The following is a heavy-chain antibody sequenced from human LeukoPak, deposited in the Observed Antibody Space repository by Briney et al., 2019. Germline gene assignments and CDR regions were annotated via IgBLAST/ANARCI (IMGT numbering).Heavy chain of an antibody. V-gene: IGHV1-46*01. J-gene: IGHJ2*01. CDR1: GYTFTSYY. Sequence: ASVKVSCNASGYTFTSYYMHWVRHAPGQGLEWMGIINPSGGSTIYAHKFQGRVTMTRDMSTSTDYMELSSLRSEDTAVYYCTRDRSTAASGRSWYFDLWGRGTLVTVSS. D-gene: IGHD6-13*01. CDR3: TRDRSTAASGRSWYFDL. CDR2: INPSGGST.